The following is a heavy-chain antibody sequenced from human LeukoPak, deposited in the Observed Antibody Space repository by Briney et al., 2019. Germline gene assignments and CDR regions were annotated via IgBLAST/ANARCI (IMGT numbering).Heavy chain of an antibody. CDR2: IYSSGST. CDR1: GGSISSYY. Sequence: PSETLSLTCTVSGGSISSYYWSWIRQPAGKGLEWIGRIYSSGSTNHNPSFKSRVTMSVDTSKNQFSLKLSSVTAADTAVYYCVRGAYGSGDKGWFDPWGQGTLVTVSS. J-gene: IGHJ5*02. V-gene: IGHV4-4*07. CDR3: VRGAYGSGDKGWFDP. D-gene: IGHD3-10*01.